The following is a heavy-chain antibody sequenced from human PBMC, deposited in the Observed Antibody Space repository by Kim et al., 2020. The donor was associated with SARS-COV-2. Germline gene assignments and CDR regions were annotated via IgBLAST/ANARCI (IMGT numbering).Heavy chain of an antibody. CDR3: ARVSGFWSGFFDY. V-gene: IGHV3-48*02. CDR1: GFTFSNYS. J-gene: IGHJ4*02. D-gene: IGHD3-3*01. Sequence: GGSLRLSCAASGFTFSNYSMNWVRQAPGKGLEWVSYISRSSSTIYYADSVKGRFTISRDNAKNSLYLQMNSLRDEDTAVYYCARVSGFWSGFFDYWGQGTLVTVSS. CDR2: ISRSSSTI.